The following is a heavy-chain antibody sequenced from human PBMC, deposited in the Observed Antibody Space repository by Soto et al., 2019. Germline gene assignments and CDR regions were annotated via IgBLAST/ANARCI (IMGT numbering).Heavy chain of an antibody. J-gene: IGHJ4*02. CDR3: ARDSPSYGSPDY. Sequence: QVQLVESGGGVVQPGRSLRLSCAASGFTFSSYGMHWVRQAPGKGLEWVAVIWYDGSNKYYADSVKGRFTISRDNSKNTLYLQMNSLRAEDTAVYYCARDSPSYGSPDYWGQGTLVTVSS. CDR2: IWYDGSNK. D-gene: IGHD3-16*02. CDR1: GFTFSSYG. V-gene: IGHV3-33*01.